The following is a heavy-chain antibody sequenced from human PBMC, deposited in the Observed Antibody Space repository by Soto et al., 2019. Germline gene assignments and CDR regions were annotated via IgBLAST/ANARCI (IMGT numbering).Heavy chain of an antibody. CDR1: GFTFSSYG. D-gene: IGHD1-26*01. J-gene: IGHJ5*02. CDR3: AKDREGPNWFDP. CDR2: ISYDGSNK. Sequence: QVQLVESGGGVVQPGRSLRLSCAASGFTFSSYGMHWVRQAPGKGLEWVAVISYDGSNKYYADSVKGRFTISRDNSKNTLYLQMNSLRAEDTAVYYLAKDREGPNWFDPWGQGTLVTVSS. V-gene: IGHV3-30*18.